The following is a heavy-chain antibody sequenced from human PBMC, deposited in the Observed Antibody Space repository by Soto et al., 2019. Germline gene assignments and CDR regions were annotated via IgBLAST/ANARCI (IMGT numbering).Heavy chain of an antibody. J-gene: IGHJ6*02. Sequence: SETLSLTCAVSGGSISSSNWWSWVRQPPGKGLEWIGEIYHSGSTNYNPSLKSRVTISVDKSKNQFSLKLSSVAAADTAVYYCARGTTDYYYYYGMDVWGQGTTVTVSS. CDR3: ARGTTDYYYYYGMDV. CDR2: IYHSGST. CDR1: GGSISSSNW. V-gene: IGHV4-4*02. D-gene: IGHD4-17*01.